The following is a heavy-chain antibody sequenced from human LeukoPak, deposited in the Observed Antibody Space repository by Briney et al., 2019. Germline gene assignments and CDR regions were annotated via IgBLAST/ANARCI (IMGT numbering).Heavy chain of an antibody. Sequence: ASVKVSCTASGGTFSSYAISWVRQAPGQGLEWTGGIIPIFGTANYAQKFQGRVTITADESTSTAYMELSSLRSEDTAVYYCARDRGYGDYRGTDWFDPWGQGTLVTVSS. J-gene: IGHJ5*02. CDR3: ARDRGYGDYRGTDWFDP. D-gene: IGHD4-17*01. CDR2: IIPIFGTA. CDR1: GGTFSSYA. V-gene: IGHV1-69*13.